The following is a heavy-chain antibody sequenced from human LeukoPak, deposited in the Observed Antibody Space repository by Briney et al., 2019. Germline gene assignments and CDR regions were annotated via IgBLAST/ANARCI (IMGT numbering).Heavy chain of an antibody. CDR3: ARDLAVWFGKLFRRDFYYYYGMDV. J-gene: IGHJ6*02. CDR1: GDSVSSNSAA. Sequence: SQTLSLTCAISGDSVSSNSAAWNWIRQSPSRGLEWLGRTYYRSKWYNDYAVSVKSRITINPDTSKNQFSLQLNSVTPEDTAVYYCARDLAVWFGKLFRRDFYYYYGMDVWGQGTTVTVSS. CDR2: TYYRSKWYN. V-gene: IGHV6-1*01. D-gene: IGHD3-10*01.